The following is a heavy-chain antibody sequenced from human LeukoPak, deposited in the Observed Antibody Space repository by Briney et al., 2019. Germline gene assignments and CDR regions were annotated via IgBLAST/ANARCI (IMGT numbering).Heavy chain of an antibody. D-gene: IGHD3-10*01. CDR3: ARVPMGRFECYY. CDR2: IYHSGRT. V-gene: IGHV4-38-2*02. J-gene: IGHJ4*02. Sequence: SQTPSLTCTVSGYSITRGYYWGWTRPPPGKGLAWIGSIYHSGRTHYNPSLKRRVTISVDTSKNHVSLKLGSGTAADTAVYYCARVPMGRFECYYWGQGTVVSVSS. CDR1: GYSITRGYY.